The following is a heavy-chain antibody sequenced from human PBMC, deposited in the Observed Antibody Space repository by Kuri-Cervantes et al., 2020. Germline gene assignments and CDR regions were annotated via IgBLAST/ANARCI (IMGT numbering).Heavy chain of an antibody. D-gene: IGHD3-9*01. CDR2: IVVGSGNT. CDR3: ARAEYQGYFDWLSGEGALTVFDY. V-gene: IGHV1-58*02. CDR1: GFTFTSSA. J-gene: IGHJ4*02. Sequence: SVKVSCKASGFTFTSSAMQWVRQARGQRLEWIGWIVVGSGNTNYAQKFQERVTITRDMSTSTAYMELRSLRSDDTAVYYCARAEYQGYFDWLSGEGALTVFDYWGQGTLVTVSS.